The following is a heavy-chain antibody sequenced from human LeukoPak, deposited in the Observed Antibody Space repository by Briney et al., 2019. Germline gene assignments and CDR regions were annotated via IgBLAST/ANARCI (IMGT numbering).Heavy chain of an antibody. CDR3: ARDTNPYDSNAYYVTDGGDY. CDR1: GFTFSSYS. D-gene: IGHD3-22*01. J-gene: IGHJ4*02. CDR2: ISSSSRYI. V-gene: IGHV3-21*01. Sequence: PGGSLRLSCAASGFTFSSYSMNWVRQAPGKGLEWVSSISSSSRYIYYANSVKGRFTISRDNAKNSLYLQMNSLRAEDTAVYFCARDTNPYDSNAYYVTDGGDYWGQGTLVTVSS.